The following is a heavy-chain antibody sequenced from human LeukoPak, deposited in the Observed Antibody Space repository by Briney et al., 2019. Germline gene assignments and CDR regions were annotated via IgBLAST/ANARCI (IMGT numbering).Heavy chain of an antibody. CDR1: GYSFTSYW. J-gene: IGHJ6*02. Sequence: GESLKISCQGSGYSFTSYWIGWVRQMPGKGLEWMGIIYPGDSDTRYSPSFQGQVTISADKSISTAYLQWSSLKASDTAMYYCARRSDSTVEGYYYGMDVWGQGTTVTVSS. CDR2: IYPGDSDT. V-gene: IGHV5-51*01. CDR3: ARRSDSTVEGYYYGMDV. D-gene: IGHD2/OR15-2a*01.